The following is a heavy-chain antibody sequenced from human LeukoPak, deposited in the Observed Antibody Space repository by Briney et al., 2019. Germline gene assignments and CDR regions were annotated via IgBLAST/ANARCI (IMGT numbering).Heavy chain of an antibody. CDR3: ARREDGYNYNYFDY. CDR1: GGTFSSYA. CDR2: IIPIFGTA. D-gene: IGHD5-24*01. J-gene: IGHJ4*02. Sequence: SVKASCKASGGTFSSYAISWVRQAPGQGLEWMGGIIPIFGTANYAQKFQGRVTITADESTSTAYMELSSLRSEDTAVYYCARREDGYNYNYFDYWGQGTLVTVSS. V-gene: IGHV1-69*01.